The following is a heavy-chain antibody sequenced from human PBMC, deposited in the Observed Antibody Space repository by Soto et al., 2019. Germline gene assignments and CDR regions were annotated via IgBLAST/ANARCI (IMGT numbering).Heavy chain of an antibody. J-gene: IGHJ4*02. V-gene: IGHV4-39*01. CDR1: GGSISSDDYY. D-gene: IGHD1-26*01. Sequence: PSETLSLTCTVSGGSISSDDYYWAWIRQPPGKGLEWIGSIFYSGITYYNPSLKSRVTISVETSKNQFTLKLFSVTAADLSFYSCARHGSMYSGKFFDLWSQRTRVTVSS. CDR2: IFYSGIT. CDR3: ARHGSMYSGKFFDL.